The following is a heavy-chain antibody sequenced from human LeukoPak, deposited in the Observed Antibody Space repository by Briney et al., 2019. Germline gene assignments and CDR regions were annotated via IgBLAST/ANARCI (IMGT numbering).Heavy chain of an antibody. D-gene: IGHD6-13*01. Sequence: ASVKVSCKASGFTFTSSAVQWVRQARGQRLEWIGWIVVGSGNTNYAQKFQERVTITRDTSTSTVYMELSSLRSEDTAVYYCARDCSSWSLYYYYGMDVWGQGTTVTVSS. CDR3: ARDCSSWSLYYYYGMDV. CDR2: IVVGSGNT. CDR1: GFTFTSSA. J-gene: IGHJ6*02. V-gene: IGHV1-58*01.